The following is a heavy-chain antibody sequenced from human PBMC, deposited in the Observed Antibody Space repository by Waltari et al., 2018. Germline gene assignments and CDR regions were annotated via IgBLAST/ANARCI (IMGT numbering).Heavy chain of an antibody. V-gene: IGHV4-39*01. D-gene: IGHD6-19*01. CDR1: GGSISSSSYS. CDR3: ASTPVAGTFDY. CDR2: IYYSGST. J-gene: IGHJ4*02. Sequence: QLQLQESGPGLVKPSETLSPTCTVAGGSISSSSYSWGWIRQPPGKGLEWIGSIYYSGSTYYNPSLKSRVTISVDTSKNQFSLKLSSVTAADTAVYYCASTPVAGTFDYWGQGTLVTVSS.